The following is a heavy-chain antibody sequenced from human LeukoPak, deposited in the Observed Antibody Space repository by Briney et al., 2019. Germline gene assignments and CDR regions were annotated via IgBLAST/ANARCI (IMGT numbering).Heavy chain of an antibody. Sequence: ASVKVSCKTSGYTFTSYYFRWVRQAPGQGLEWMGIINPSGGSTSYAQKFQGRVTMTRDTSTSTVYMELSSLSSEDTAVYYCARALYCSGSSCYSSASDYWGQGALVTVSS. CDR2: INPSGGST. D-gene: IGHD2-15*01. J-gene: IGHJ4*02. CDR3: ARALYCSGSSCYSSASDY. CDR1: GYTFTSYY. V-gene: IGHV1-46*01.